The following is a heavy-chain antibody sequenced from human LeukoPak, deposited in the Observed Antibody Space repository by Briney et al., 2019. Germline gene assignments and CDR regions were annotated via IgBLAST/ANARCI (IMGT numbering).Heavy chain of an antibody. Sequence: GGSLRLSCVASGFTFSDAWMSWVRQAPGKGLEWVGRIKSKIDGGTIDYAAPVKGRFTISRDDSMNSLKTEDTAVYYCTTRRQDGWWGQGTLVTVS. CDR1: GFTFSDAW. CDR3: TTRRQDGW. J-gene: IGHJ4*02. V-gene: IGHV3-15*01. D-gene: IGHD2-15*01. CDR2: IKSKIDGGTI.